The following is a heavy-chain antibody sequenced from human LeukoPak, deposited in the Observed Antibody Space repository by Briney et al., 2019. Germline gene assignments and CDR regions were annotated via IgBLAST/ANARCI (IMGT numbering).Heavy chain of an antibody. V-gene: IGHV4-59*01. Sequence: SEALSLTCTVSGGSISSYYWSWIRQPPGKGLEWIGYIYYSGSTNYNPSLKSRVTISVDTSKNQFSLKLSSVTAADTAVYYCASGPVATISPPRYYYYGMDVWGQGTTVTVSS. CDR2: IYYSGST. CDR3: ASGPVATISPPRYYYYGMDV. D-gene: IGHD5-12*01. J-gene: IGHJ6*02. CDR1: GGSISSYY.